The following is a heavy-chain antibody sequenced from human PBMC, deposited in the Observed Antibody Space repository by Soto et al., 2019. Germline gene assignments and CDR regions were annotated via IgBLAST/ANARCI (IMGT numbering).Heavy chain of an antibody. CDR3: AGSTADTTLKASSF. CDR1: GVSITSTDW. J-gene: IGHJ4*02. Sequence: QVQLQESGPGLVKPSETLSLSCAVSGVSITSTDWWSWVRRPPGKGLQRIGEVSLGGGANYNPSLKSRVTISVDNSKSQFSLTLNSVTAADTAVYFCAGSTADTTLKASSFWGQASLVTVSS. CDR2: VSLGGGA. D-gene: IGHD4-4*01. V-gene: IGHV4-4*02.